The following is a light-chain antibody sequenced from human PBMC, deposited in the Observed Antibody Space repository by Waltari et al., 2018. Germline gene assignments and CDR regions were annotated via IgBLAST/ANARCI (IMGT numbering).Light chain of an antibody. J-gene: IGLJ3*02. CDR3: SSRNGRANEVV. V-gene: IGLV3-19*01. CDR2: GKD. CDR1: SLRTSY. Sequence: SSELTQDPAVSVALGQTIRFTCQGDSLRTSYATWYQVKSGQAPILVIYGKDKRPSGIPDRISGYSSGTTSSLTITGAQAEDEADYYCSSRNGRANEVVFAGGTKVTVL.